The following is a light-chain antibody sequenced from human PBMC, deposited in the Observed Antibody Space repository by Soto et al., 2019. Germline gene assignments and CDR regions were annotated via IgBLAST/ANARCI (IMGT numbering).Light chain of an antibody. CDR2: GAS. V-gene: IGKV3-15*01. J-gene: IGKJ5*01. Sequence: EVVMTQSPATLSVSPGERATLSCRASQSGSSNLAWYQQKPGQAPRLLIYGASTRATGIPARFSGSGSGTEFTLTISSLQSADFAVYYCQQSNNWPPITFGQGTRLEIK. CDR3: QQSNNWPPIT. CDR1: QSGSSN.